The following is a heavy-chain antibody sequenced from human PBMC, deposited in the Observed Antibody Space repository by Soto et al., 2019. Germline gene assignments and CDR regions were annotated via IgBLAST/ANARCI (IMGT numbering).Heavy chain of an antibody. V-gene: IGHV4-31*03. Sequence: SETLSLTCTVSGGSISSGGYYWSWIRQHPGKGLEWIGYIYYSGSTYYNPSLKSRVTISVDTSKNQFSLKLSPVTAADTAVYYCARDRYDFWSGYDSRDAFDIWGQGTMVTVSS. CDR3: ARDRYDFWSGYDSRDAFDI. D-gene: IGHD3-3*01. J-gene: IGHJ3*02. CDR1: GGSISSGGYY. CDR2: IYYSGST.